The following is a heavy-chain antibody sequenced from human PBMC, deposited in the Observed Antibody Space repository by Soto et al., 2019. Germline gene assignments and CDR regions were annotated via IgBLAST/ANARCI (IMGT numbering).Heavy chain of an antibody. CDR1: GYSTSSGYY. D-gene: IGHD3-22*01. V-gene: IGHV4-38-2*02. CDR2: IYHSGST. J-gene: IGHJ5*02. CDR3: ARESPEDYYDSSGPRFDP. Sequence: PSETLSLTCAVSGYSTSSGYYWGWIRQPPGKGLEWIGSIYHSGSTYYNPSLKSRVTISVDTSKNQFSLKLSSVTAADTAVYYCARESPEDYYDSSGPRFDPWGQGTLVTVSS.